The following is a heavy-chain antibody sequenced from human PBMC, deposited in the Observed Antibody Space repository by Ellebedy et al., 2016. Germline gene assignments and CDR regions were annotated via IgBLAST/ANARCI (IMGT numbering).Heavy chain of an antibody. D-gene: IGHD4-17*01. V-gene: IGHV3-23*01. CDR1: GLSLSNFF. CDR2: LSGDGTTT. Sequence: GESLKISXTASGLSLSNFFMSWIRQAPGKGLEWVSTLSGDGTTTYFADSVKGRFTISRDTSKNSVYLRMNNLRVEDTAVYYCRQGHYADLWGQGTLVTVSS. CDR3: RQGHYADL. J-gene: IGHJ4*02.